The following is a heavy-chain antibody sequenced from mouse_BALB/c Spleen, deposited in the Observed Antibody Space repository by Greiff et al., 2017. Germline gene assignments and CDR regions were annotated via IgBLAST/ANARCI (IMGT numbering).Heavy chain of an antibody. CDR3: ARSSNYGSSLYYDAMDY. Sequence: DLVKPGASVKLSCKASGYTFTSYWINWIKQRPGQGLEWIGRIAPGSGSTYYNEMFKGKATLTVDTSSSTAYIQLSSLSSEDSAVYFCARSSNYGSSLYYDAMDYWGQGTSVTVSS. J-gene: IGHJ4*01. D-gene: IGHD1-1*01. V-gene: IGHV1S41*01. CDR2: IAPGSGST. CDR1: GYTFTSYW.